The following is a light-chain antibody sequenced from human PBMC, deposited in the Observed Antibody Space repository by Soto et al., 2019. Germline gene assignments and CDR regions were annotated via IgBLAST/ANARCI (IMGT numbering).Light chain of an antibody. J-gene: IGKJ3*01. CDR1: QSIGSW. CDR2: KAS. CDR3: QQYNSYSPS. Sequence: DIQMTQSPSTLSASVGERVTITCRASQSIGSWLAWYQQKPGKAPNLLIYKASSLESGVPSRFSGSGSGTEFTLNISSLHPDDSATYYCQQYNSYSPSFGPGTTVDI. V-gene: IGKV1-5*03.